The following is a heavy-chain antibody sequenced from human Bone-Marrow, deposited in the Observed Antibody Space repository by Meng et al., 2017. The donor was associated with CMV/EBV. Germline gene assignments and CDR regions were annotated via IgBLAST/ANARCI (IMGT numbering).Heavy chain of an antibody. CDR2: INPNPNSGAT. Sequence: ASVKVSCKASGYTFIGYYIHWVRQAPGQGLEWMGWINPNPNSGATAYAQKFQGRVTLTRDTSISAAYMELSSLRSEDTAVYYCAREGRFLEWSQNYDYWGQGTLVTVSS. CDR1: GYTFIGYY. J-gene: IGHJ4*02. D-gene: IGHD3-3*01. V-gene: IGHV1-2*02. CDR3: AREGRFLEWSQNYDY.